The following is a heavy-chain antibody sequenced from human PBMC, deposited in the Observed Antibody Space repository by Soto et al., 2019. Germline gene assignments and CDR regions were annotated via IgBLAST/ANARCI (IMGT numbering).Heavy chain of an antibody. D-gene: IGHD6-13*01. CDR2: IIPIFGTA. CDR1: GGTFSSYA. CDR3: ARGGIYSSSWYRPDY. J-gene: IGHJ4*02. V-gene: IGHV1-69*12. Sequence: QVQLVQSGAEVKKPGSSVKVSCKASGGTFSSYAISWVRQAPGQGLEWMGGIIPIFGTANYAQKFQGRVTIXXDXSXXTAYMELSSLRSEDTAVYYCARGGIYSSSWYRPDYWGQGTLVTVSS.